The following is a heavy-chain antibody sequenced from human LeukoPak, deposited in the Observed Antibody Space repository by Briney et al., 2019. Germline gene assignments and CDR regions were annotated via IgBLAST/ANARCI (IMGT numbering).Heavy chain of an antibody. CDR2: VSSDGGTT. V-gene: IGHV3-30*03. CDR3: ARGHGFWSI. J-gene: IGHJ4*02. CDR1: GFTFSSYG. D-gene: IGHD3-3*01. Sequence: GRSLRLSCAASGFTFSSYGIHWVRQAPDKGLEWVTVVSSDGGTTYYTDSVKGRFTISRDNSKNTVYVQMNSLRAEDTAVYYCARGHGFWSIWGQGTLVTVSS.